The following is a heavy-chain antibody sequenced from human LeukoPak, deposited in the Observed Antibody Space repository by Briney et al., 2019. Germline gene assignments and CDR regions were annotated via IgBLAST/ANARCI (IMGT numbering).Heavy chain of an antibody. CDR3: ASRGGGDY. CDR2: INHSGST. Sequence: GSLRLSCAASGFTFSSYEMNWVRQPPGKGLEWIGEINHSGSTNYNPSLKSRVTISVDTSKNQFSLKLSSVTAADTAVYYCASRGGGDYWGQGTLVTVSS. D-gene: IGHD3-10*01. J-gene: IGHJ4*02. CDR1: GFTFSSYE. V-gene: IGHV4-34*01.